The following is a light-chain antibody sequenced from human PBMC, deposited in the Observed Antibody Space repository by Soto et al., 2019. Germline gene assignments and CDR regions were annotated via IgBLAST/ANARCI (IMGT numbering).Light chain of an antibody. CDR1: QSLLHSNGYNY. CDR2: LGS. Sequence: DIVMTQSPLSLPVTPGEPASISCRSSQSLLHSNGYNYLDWYLQKPGQSPQLLIYLGSNRAPGVPDRFSGSGSGTDFTLKISRVEAEDVGVYYCKQVLQTPRTFGQGTKVEIK. V-gene: IGKV2-28*01. J-gene: IGKJ1*01. CDR3: KQVLQTPRT.